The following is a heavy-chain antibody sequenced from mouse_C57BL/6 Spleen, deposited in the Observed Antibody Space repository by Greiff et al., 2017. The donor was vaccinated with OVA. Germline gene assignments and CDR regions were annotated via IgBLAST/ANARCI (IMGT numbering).Heavy chain of an antibody. Sequence: VQLQQSGPELVKPGASVKISCKASGYTFTDYYMNWVKQSHGKSLEWIGDINPNNGGTSYNQKFKGKATLTVDKSSSTAYMELRSLTSEDSAVYYCARGMEYYGSKDYWGQGTTLTVSS. J-gene: IGHJ2*01. CDR1: GYTFTDYY. D-gene: IGHD1-1*01. V-gene: IGHV1-26*01. CDR2: INPNNGGT. CDR3: ARGMEYYGSKDY.